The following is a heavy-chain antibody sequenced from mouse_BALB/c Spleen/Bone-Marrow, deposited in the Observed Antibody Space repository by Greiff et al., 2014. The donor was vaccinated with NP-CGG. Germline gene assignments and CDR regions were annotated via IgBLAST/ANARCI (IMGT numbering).Heavy chain of an antibody. Sequence: EVKLQESGPELVKPGASVKVPCKASGYAFTSYNIYWVKQSHGKSLEWIGYIDPYNGDTNYNQKFKVKATLTVGKSSSTAYMHLNSLTSEDSAVYYCASCGNYEAWFAYWGQGTLVTVSA. CDR3: ASCGNYEAWFAY. J-gene: IGHJ3*01. CDR1: GYAFTSYN. V-gene: IGHV1S135*01. D-gene: IGHD2-1*01. CDR2: IDPYNGDT.